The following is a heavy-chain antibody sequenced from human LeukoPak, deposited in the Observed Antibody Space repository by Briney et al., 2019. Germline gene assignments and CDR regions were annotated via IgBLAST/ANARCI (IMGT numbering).Heavy chain of an antibody. Sequence: SETLSLTCTVSGASIRSYFWSWIRQPPGKGLEWIGYIYYSGTTNHNPSLKGRVTISVDTSKNQFSLNLSSVTAADTAVYYCARGGLGVRVDYWGQGTLVTVSS. V-gene: IGHV4-59*01. J-gene: IGHJ4*02. CDR3: ARGGLGVRVDY. D-gene: IGHD3-10*01. CDR1: GASIRSYF. CDR2: IYYSGTT.